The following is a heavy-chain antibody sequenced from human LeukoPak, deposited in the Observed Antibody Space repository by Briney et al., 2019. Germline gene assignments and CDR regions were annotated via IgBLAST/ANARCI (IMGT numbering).Heavy chain of an antibody. CDR2: IYYSGST. CDR1: GGSISSSSYY. Sequence: PSETLSLTCTVSGGSISSSSYYWGWIRQPPGKGLEWIGSIYYSGSTYYNPSLKSRLTISVDTSKNQFSLKLSSVTAADTAVYYCARHDYYDSSYYFDYWGQGTLVTVSS. D-gene: IGHD3-22*01. CDR3: ARHDYYDSSYYFDY. J-gene: IGHJ4*02. V-gene: IGHV4-39*01.